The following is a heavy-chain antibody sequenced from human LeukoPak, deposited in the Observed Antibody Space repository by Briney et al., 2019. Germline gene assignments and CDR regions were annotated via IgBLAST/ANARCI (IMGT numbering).Heavy chain of an antibody. CDR2: IKEDGSEK. D-gene: IGHD4-17*01. V-gene: IGHV3-7*01. CDR3: ATTLTVTTGFY. J-gene: IGHJ4*02. CDR1: GFTFSSYW. Sequence: GGSLRLSCAASGFTFSSYWMSWVRQAPGKGLEWVANIKEDGSEKYYVDSVKGRFTISRDNAENSLYLQMHSLRAEDTAVYCCATTLTVTTGFYWGQGTLVTVSS.